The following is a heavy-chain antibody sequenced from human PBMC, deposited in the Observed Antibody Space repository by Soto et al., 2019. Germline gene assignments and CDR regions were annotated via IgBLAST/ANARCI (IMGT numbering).Heavy chain of an antibody. CDR3: ARSGSGSGWL. V-gene: IGHV4-30-4*02. Sequence: SETLSLTCTVSGDSISNGDYYWSWIRQPPGRGLEWIGYIDSSGSTYYNASLESRLTISVDMSKNQFSLKLTSVAAADTAVYYCARSGSGSGWLGGQGTLVTVSS. J-gene: IGHJ4*02. CDR2: IDSSGST. D-gene: IGHD6-19*01. CDR1: GDSISNGDYY.